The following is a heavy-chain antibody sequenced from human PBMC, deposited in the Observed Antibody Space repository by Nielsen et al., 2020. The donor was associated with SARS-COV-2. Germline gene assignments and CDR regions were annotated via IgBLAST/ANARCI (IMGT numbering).Heavy chain of an antibody. CDR2: ISSSSSYI. V-gene: IGHV3-21*01. J-gene: IGHJ4*02. CDR3: ARGASWLFEVVAATTLFDY. D-gene: IGHD2-15*01. Sequence: GESLKISCAASGFTFSSYSMNWVRQAPGKGLEWVSSISSSSSYIYYADSVKGRFTISRDNAKNSLYLQMNSLRAEDTAVYYCARGASWLFEVVAATTLFDYWGQGTLVTVSS. CDR1: GFTFSSYS.